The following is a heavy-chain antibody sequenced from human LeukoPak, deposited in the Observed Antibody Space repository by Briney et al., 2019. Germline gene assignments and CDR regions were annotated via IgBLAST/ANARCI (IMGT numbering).Heavy chain of an antibody. CDR3: AKDTRGIAVAGNFDY. V-gene: IGHV3-33*06. J-gene: IGHJ4*02. CDR1: VFTFSSYG. Sequence: GRCLRLLCAACVFTFSSYGMHWVRQARGKGREWVAVIWYEGSNKFYADSVKDRFPISRDNSKNTLYLQMNSQRAEDTAVYYCAKDTRGIAVAGNFDYWGQGTLVTVSS. CDR2: IWYEGSNK. D-gene: IGHD6-19*01.